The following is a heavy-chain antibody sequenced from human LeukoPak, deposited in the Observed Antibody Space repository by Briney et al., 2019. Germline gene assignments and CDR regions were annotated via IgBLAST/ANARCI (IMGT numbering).Heavy chain of an antibody. CDR1: GGSISSYY. Sequence: SETLSLTCTVSGGSISSYYWSWIRQPAGKGLEWIGRIYTSGSTNYNPSLKSRVTMSVDTSKNQFSLKLSSVTAADTAVYYCARVVEAARHYYYYMDVWGKGTTVTVSS. CDR3: ARVVEAARHYYYYMDV. J-gene: IGHJ6*03. CDR2: IYTSGST. V-gene: IGHV4-4*07. D-gene: IGHD6-6*01.